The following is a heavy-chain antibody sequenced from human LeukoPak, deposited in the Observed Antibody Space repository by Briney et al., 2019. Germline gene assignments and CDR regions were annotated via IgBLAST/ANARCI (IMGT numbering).Heavy chain of an antibody. D-gene: IGHD3-3*01. J-gene: IGHJ6*02. CDR2: ISSSSSYI. CDR3: ARDRTFWSGLRYYYYGMDV. V-gene: IGHV3-21*01. CDR1: GFTFSSYS. Sequence: PGGSLRLSCAASGFTFSSYSMNWVRQAPGKGLEWVSSISSSSSYIYYADSVKGRFTISRDNAKNSLYLQMNSLRAEDTAVYYCARDRTFWSGLRYYYYGMDVWGQGTTVTVSS.